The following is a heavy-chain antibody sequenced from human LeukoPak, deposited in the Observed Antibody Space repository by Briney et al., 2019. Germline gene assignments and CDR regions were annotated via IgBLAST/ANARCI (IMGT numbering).Heavy chain of an antibody. J-gene: IGHJ4*02. CDR1: VFTFSRYA. D-gene: IGHD3-10*01. CDR3: AKGLGRWYGELYSFFDY. V-gene: IGHV3-23*01. CDR2: ISGSGGST. Sequence: GGSLRLSCVASVFTFSRYAMSWVRPAPGKGLEWVSAISGSGGSTYYADAVKSLFTISRDNTKNTLYLQMNSLRAEDTAVYYCAKGLGRWYGELYSFFDYWGQGTLVTASS.